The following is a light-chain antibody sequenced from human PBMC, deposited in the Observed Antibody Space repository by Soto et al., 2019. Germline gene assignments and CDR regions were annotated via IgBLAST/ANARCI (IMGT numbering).Light chain of an antibody. CDR2: GAS. J-gene: IGKJ5*01. CDR1: QTVSSNY. Sequence: IIFTQSPDTLSLSPGERATLSFMASQTVSSNYLAWCQQRPGQAPRLLIYGASTRAAGIPDRFSGSGSGTDFTLTITRLEPEDSAVYFCQQYTGPPTTFGQGTRLEIK. V-gene: IGKV3-20*01. CDR3: QQYTGPPTT.